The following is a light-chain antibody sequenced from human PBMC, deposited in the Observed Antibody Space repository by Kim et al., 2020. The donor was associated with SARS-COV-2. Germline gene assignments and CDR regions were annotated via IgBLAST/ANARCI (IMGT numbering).Light chain of an antibody. V-gene: IGLV2-18*02. CDR2: DVS. J-gene: IGLJ1*01. CDR1: RCDFGSNNR. Sequence: PSVAISCPGARCDFGSNNRVSCYRQPPGTATKLIIFDVSNRPSGVPDRFSGSKSGNTASLTISGLQAEDEADYYCCSSTSTSTYIFGTGTKVTVL. CDR3: CSSTSTSTYI.